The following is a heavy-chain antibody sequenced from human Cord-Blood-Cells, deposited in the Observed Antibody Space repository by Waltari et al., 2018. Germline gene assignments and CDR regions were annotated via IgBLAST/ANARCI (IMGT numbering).Heavy chain of an antibody. CDR1: GGSFSGYY. D-gene: IGHD3-3*01. J-gene: IGHJ5*02. V-gene: IGHV4-34*01. Sequence: QVQLQQWGAGLLKPSETLSLTCAVYGGSFSGYYWSWIRQPPGKGLEWIGEINHSGSTHYNPSLKSRVTISVDTSKNQFSLKLSSVTAADTAVYYCARARAYYDFWSGYYTAFDPWGQGTLVTVSS. CDR3: ARARAYYDFWSGYYTAFDP. CDR2: INHSGST.